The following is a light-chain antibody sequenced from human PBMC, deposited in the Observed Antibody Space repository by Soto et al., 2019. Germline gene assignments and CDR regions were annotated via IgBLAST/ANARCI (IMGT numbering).Light chain of an antibody. CDR3: SAWDDGLNGPF. CDR1: SSSIGSNT. CDR2: NNS. Sequence: QSVLTQPPSASATPGARVSISCSGSSSSIGSNTVSWYQHLPGTAPKLLIYNNSQRPSGVPDRFSGSKSGTSASLDISGLQSEDEADYYCSAWDDGLNGPFLGGGTKLTVL. V-gene: IGLV1-44*01. J-gene: IGLJ2*01.